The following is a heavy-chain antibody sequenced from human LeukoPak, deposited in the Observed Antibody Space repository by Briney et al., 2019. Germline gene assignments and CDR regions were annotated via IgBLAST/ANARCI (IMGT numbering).Heavy chain of an antibody. D-gene: IGHD2-2*01. Sequence: GGSLRLSCAASGFTFSSYGVHWVRQAPGKGLEWVAFIRYDGSNKYYADSVKGRFTISRDNSKNTLYLQMNSLRAEDTAAYYCAKVPQLAYPYYFDYWGQGTLVTVSS. J-gene: IGHJ4*02. CDR2: IRYDGSNK. CDR1: GFTFSSYG. CDR3: AKVPQLAYPYYFDY. V-gene: IGHV3-30*02.